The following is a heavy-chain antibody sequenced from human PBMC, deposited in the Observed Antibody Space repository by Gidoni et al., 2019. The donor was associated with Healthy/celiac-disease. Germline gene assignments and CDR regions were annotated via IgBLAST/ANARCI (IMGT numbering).Heavy chain of an antibody. D-gene: IGHD2-15*01. CDR2: ISGSGGST. Sequence: EVQLLESGGGWVQPGGSLRLSCAASGLTFSSYAMSWVRQAPGKGLEWVSAISGSGGSTYYADSVKGRFTISRDNSKNTLYLQMNSLRAEDTAVYYCAKEGVCSGGSCYYNWFDPWGQGTLVTVSS. CDR1: GLTFSSYA. V-gene: IGHV3-23*01. J-gene: IGHJ5*02. CDR3: AKEGVCSGGSCYYNWFDP.